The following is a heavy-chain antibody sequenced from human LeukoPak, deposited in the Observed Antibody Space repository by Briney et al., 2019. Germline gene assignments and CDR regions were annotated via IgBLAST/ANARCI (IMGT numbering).Heavy chain of an antibody. Sequence: SETLSLTCTVSGGSISSYHWSWIRQPPGKGLEWIGYIYYSGSTNYNPSLKSRVTISVDTSKNQFSLKLSSVTAADTAVYYCSRYPASYYYYYMDVWGKGTTVTVSS. D-gene: IGHD6-25*01. J-gene: IGHJ6*03. CDR2: IYYSGST. V-gene: IGHV4-59*01. CDR1: GGSISSYH. CDR3: SRYPASYYYYYMDV.